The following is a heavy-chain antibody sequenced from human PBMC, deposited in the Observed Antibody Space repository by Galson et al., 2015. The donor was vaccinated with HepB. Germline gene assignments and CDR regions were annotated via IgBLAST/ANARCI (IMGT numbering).Heavy chain of an antibody. Sequence: SVKVSCKASGFIFGNYDIVWVRQATGQGLEWMGWINPNTGDTALAQGFRGRVDLSTDSSVKTVYMELNSLTSYDTGLYFCVRNMGYAYGLKWGQGTMVIVSS. J-gene: IGHJ4*02. D-gene: IGHD4-17*01. CDR1: GFIFGNYD. CDR3: VRNMGYAYGLK. V-gene: IGHV1-8*02. CDR2: INPNTGDT.